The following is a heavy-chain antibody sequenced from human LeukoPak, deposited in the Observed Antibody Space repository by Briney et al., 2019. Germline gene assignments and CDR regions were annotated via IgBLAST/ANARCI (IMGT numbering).Heavy chain of an antibody. D-gene: IGHD3-3*01. V-gene: IGHV3-7*01. CDR3: ARDLSGITTFGGYFDY. J-gene: IGHJ4*02. Sequence: GGSLRLSCAASGFTFSNYWMSWVRQAPGKWLEWVANIKQDGSEKYYVDSVKGRFTISRDNAKNSLYLQMNSLRAEDTAVYYCARDLSGITTFGGYFDYWGQGTLVTVSS. CDR1: GFTFSNYW. CDR2: IKQDGSEK.